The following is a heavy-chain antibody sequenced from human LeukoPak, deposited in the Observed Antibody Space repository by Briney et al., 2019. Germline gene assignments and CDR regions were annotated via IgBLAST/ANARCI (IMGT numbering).Heavy chain of an antibody. CDR1: EFTVSSNY. Sequence: GGSLRLSCAASEFTVSSNYMTWVRQAPGKGLEWVSIISSGGNTYYADSVKGRFTISRDISKHTLYLQMNSLRAEDTAVYYCARGDSSGYAFDYWGQGTPVTVSS. J-gene: IGHJ4*02. CDR2: ISSGGNT. D-gene: IGHD3-22*01. CDR3: ARGDSSGYAFDY. V-gene: IGHV3-53*01.